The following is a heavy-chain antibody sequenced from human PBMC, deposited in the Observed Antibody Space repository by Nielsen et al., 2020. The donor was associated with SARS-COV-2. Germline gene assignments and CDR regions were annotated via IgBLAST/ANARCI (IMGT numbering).Heavy chain of an antibody. CDR1: GFTFSSYS. D-gene: IGHD3-10*01. V-gene: IGHV3-21*01. CDR2: ISSSSSYI. J-gene: IGHJ6*02. CDR3: ARDMILWFGEGYYGMDV. Sequence: GESLKISCAASGFTFSSYSMNWVRQAPGKGLEWVSSISSSSSYIYYADSVKGRFTISRDNAKNSLYLQMNSLRAEDTAVYYCARDMILWFGEGYYGMDVWGQGTTVTVSS.